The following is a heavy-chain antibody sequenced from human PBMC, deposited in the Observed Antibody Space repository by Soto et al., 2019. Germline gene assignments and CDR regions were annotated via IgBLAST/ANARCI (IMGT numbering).Heavy chain of an antibody. D-gene: IGHD3-9*01. Sequence: GGSLRLSCAASGFTFSSYSMNWVRQAPGKGLEWVSSISSSSSYIYYVDSVKGRFTISRDNAKNSLYLQMNSLRAEDTAVYYCVREDYDILTGYYRPYYFDYWGQGTLVTVSS. CDR2: ISSSSSYI. CDR3: VREDYDILTGYYRPYYFDY. V-gene: IGHV3-21*01. J-gene: IGHJ4*02. CDR1: GFTFSSYS.